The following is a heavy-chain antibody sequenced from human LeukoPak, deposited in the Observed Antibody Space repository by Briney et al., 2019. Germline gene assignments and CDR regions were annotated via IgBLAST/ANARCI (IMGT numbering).Heavy chain of an antibody. J-gene: IGHJ4*02. V-gene: IGHV4-59*01. CDR2: IYYSGST. D-gene: IGHD3-22*01. Sequence: PSETLSLPCTVSGGSIISYYWSWIRQPPGKGREGIGYIYYSGSTNYNPSLKRRVTISVDTSKNQFSLKLSSVIAADTAVYYCARVSDSSGYYSGYFDYWGQGTLVTVSS. CDR1: GGSIISYY. CDR3: ARVSDSSGYYSGYFDY.